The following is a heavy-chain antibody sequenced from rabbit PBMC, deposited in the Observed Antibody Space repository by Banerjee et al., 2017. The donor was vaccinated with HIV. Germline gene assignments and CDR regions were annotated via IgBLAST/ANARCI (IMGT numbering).Heavy chain of an antibody. V-gene: IGHV1S40*01. CDR1: GFSFSSGYN. Sequence: QQLVESGGGLVQPGASLILTCKASGFSFSSGYNMCWVRQAPGKGLEWIACIYAGSGSAYYASWAKGRFTISKASSTTVTLQMTSLTAADTATYFCARIWSGISGYHLWGQGTLVTVS. J-gene: IGHJ4*01. CDR2: IYAGSGSA. D-gene: IGHD1-1*01. CDR3: ARIWSGISGYHL.